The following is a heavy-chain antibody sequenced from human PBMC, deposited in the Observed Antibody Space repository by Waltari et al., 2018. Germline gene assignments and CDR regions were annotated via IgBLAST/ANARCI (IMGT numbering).Heavy chain of an antibody. Sequence: EVQLVESGGGLVQLGESLRLSCAASGFPFSSFSMNWVRQAPGKGLQWVAHISVRSSTSFYADSVKGRFTISRDDSKSSLILHMNNLRVEDTAVYHCARLSDDPGTDFDFLGQGTLVAVSS. V-gene: IGHV3-48*04. D-gene: IGHD1-1*01. CDR2: ISVRSSTS. J-gene: IGHJ4*02. CDR3: ARLSDDPGTDFDF. CDR1: GFPFSSFS.